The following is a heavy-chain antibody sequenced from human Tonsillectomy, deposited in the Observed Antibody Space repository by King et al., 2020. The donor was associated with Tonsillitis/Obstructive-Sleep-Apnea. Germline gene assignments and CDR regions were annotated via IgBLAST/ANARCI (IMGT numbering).Heavy chain of an antibody. Sequence: LQLQESGPGLVKPSGTLSLTCAVSGGSISSSNWWSWVRQPPGKGLEWIGEIYHSGSTNYNPSLKSRVTISGDKSKNQLSLKLSSVTAADTAVYYCARDRTVTTLGDWFDPWGQGTLVTVSS. CDR3: ARDRTVTTLGDWFDP. J-gene: IGHJ5*02. D-gene: IGHD4-17*01. CDR1: GGSISSSNW. CDR2: IYHSGST. V-gene: IGHV4-4*02.